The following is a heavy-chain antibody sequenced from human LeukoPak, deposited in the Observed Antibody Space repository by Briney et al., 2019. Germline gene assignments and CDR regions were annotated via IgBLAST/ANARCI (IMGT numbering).Heavy chain of an antibody. CDR1: GGSFSGYY. J-gene: IGHJ4*02. D-gene: IGHD3-22*01. CDR3: ARGKVYYYDSSGGPRTYYFDY. V-gene: IGHV4-34*01. Sequence: SETLSLTCAVYGGSFSGYYWSWIRQPPGKGLEWIGEINHSGSTNYNPSLKSRVTISVDTSKNQFSLKLSSVTAADTAVYYCARGKVYYYDSSGGPRTYYFDYWGQGTLVTVSS. CDR2: INHSGST.